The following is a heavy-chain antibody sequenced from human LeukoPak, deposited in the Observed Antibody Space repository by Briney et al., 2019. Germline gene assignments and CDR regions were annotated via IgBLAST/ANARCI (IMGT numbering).Heavy chain of an antibody. CDR2: IYYSGST. Sequence: SETLSLTCTVSGGSISSSSYYWGWIRQPPGKGLEWIGSIYYSGSTYYNPSLKSRATISVDTSKNQFSLKLSSVTAADTAVYYCASDYYGSGSRTGGMDVWGQRTTVTVSS. V-gene: IGHV4-39*01. J-gene: IGHJ6*02. D-gene: IGHD3-10*01. CDR1: GGSISSSSYY. CDR3: ASDYYGSGSRTGGMDV.